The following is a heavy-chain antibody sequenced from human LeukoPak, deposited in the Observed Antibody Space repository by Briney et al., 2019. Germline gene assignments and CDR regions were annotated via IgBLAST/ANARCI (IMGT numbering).Heavy chain of an antibody. CDR3: ARQLGYCSDGTCYFDY. CDR1: GFTFSSYA. J-gene: IGHJ4*02. Sequence: SGGSLRLSCAVSGFTFSSYAMSWVRQAPGKGLEWVSAISNSGGSTYYADSVKGRFTISRDNSKNTLYLQMSSLRAEDTAAYYCARQLGYCSDGTCYFDYWGQGTLVTVSS. D-gene: IGHD2-15*01. V-gene: IGHV3-23*01. CDR2: ISNSGGST.